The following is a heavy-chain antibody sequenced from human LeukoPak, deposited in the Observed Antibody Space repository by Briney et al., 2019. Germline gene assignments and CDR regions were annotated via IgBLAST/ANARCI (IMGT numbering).Heavy chain of an antibody. CDR1: GGTFSSYA. D-gene: IGHD3-22*01. V-gene: IGHV1-69*05. J-gene: IGHJ5*02. CDR2: IIPIFGTA. CDR3: AGLARDSSGYYEVRNNWFDP. Sequence: SVKVSCKASGGTFSSYAISWVRQAPGQGLEWMGRIIPIFGTANYAQKFQGRVTITTDESTSTAYMELSSLRSEDTAVYYCAGLARDSSGYYEVRNNWFDPWGQGTLVTVSS.